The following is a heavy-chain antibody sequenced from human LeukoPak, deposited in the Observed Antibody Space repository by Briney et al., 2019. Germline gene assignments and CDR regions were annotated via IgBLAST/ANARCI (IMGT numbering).Heavy chain of an antibody. V-gene: IGHV1-69*13. Sequence: SVKVSCKASGGTFSSYAISWVRQAPGQGLEWMGGIIPIFGTANYAQKFQGRVTITADESTSTAYMELSSLRSEDTAVYYCARGGMYNRNYGLFDYWGQGTLVTVSS. CDR1: GGTFSSYA. J-gene: IGHJ4*02. CDR3: ARGGMYNRNYGLFDY. D-gene: IGHD1-7*01. CDR2: IIPIFGTA.